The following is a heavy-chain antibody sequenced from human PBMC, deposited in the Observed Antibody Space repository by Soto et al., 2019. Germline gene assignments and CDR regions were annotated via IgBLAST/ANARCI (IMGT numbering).Heavy chain of an antibody. J-gene: IGHJ4*02. CDR1: GYTFTSYG. CDR2: ISAYNGNT. CDR3: ARVGLMAVAGTEYQSPIDY. Sequence: ASVKVSCKASGYTFTSYGISWVRQAPGQGLEWMGWISAYNGNTNYAQKLQGRVTMTTDTSTSTAYMELRSLRSDDTAVYYCARVGLMAVAGTEYQSPIDYWGQRTLVTVSS. V-gene: IGHV1-18*04. D-gene: IGHD6-19*01.